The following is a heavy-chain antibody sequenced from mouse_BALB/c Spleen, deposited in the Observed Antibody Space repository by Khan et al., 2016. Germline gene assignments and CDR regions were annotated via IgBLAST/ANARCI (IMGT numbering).Heavy chain of an antibody. CDR1: GFTFSDAW. CDR2: IRSKDNNHAT. CDR3: SSVYFDY. Sequence: EVKLEESGGGLVQPGGSMKLSCAASGFTFSDAWMDWVRQSPEKGLEWVAEIRSKDNNHATYYAESGKGRITISRDDSKSSVYLQMNSLRAKDTGTYYCSSVYFDYWGQGTTLTVSS. V-gene: IGHV6-6*01. J-gene: IGHJ2*01.